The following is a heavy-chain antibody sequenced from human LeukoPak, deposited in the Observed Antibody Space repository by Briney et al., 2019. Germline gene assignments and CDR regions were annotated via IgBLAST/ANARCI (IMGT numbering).Heavy chain of an antibody. CDR1: GFTFSEYY. V-gene: IGHV3-11*05. CDR2: VSRFSNFR. J-gene: IGHJ4*02. D-gene: IGHD2-15*01. CDR3: ARVEGSCRGAGCYPFSFDD. Sequence: PGRSLRLSCAASGFTFSEYYMSWIRQAPGKGLEWVSHVSRFSNFRSYADSVKGRFTISRDNAKHSLYLQVNSLSAEDTGVYYCARVEGSCRGAGCYPFSFDDWGQGNLVTVSS.